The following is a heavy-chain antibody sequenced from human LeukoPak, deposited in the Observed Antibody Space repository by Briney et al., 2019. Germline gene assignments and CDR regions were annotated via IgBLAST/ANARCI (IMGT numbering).Heavy chain of an antibody. CDR3: AKRGYCSGITCYLNYFDP. CDR1: GFTFSSYG. Sequence: GGSLRLSCAASGFTFSSYGMSWVRQAPGKGLESVSDISGSGDRTDYADSVKGRLTISRDNSKDTVYLEMNSVRAEDTAIYYCAKRGYCSGITCYLNYFDPWGQGTLVTVSS. J-gene: IGHJ5*02. CDR2: ISGSGDRT. D-gene: IGHD2-2*03. V-gene: IGHV3-23*01.